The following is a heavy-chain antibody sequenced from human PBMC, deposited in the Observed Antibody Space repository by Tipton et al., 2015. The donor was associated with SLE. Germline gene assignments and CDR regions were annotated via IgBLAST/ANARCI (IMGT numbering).Heavy chain of an antibody. Sequence: LRLSCAVYGGSFSGYYWSWIRQPPGKGLEWIGEINHSGSTNYNPSLKSRVTISVDTSKNQFSLKLSSVTAADTAVYYCASGSTWVGVFDYWGQGTLVTVSS. J-gene: IGHJ4*02. D-gene: IGHD3-16*01. CDR3: ASGSTWVGVFDY. V-gene: IGHV4-34*01. CDR2: INHSGST. CDR1: GGSFSGYY.